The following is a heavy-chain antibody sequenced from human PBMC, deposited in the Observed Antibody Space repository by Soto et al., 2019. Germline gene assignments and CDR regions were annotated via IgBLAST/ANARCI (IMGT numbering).Heavy chain of an antibody. CDR3: QRGTSSYYYGMDV. D-gene: IGHD2-15*01. CDR2: IYYSGST. Sequence: QLQLQESGPGLVKPSETLSLTCTVSGGSISSSSYYWGWIRQPPGKGLEWIGSIYYSGSTYYNPSLKSRVTISVDTSKNQFSLKLSSVTAADTAVYYCQRGTSSYYYGMDVWGQGTTVTVSS. V-gene: IGHV4-39*01. J-gene: IGHJ6*02. CDR1: GGSISSSSYY.